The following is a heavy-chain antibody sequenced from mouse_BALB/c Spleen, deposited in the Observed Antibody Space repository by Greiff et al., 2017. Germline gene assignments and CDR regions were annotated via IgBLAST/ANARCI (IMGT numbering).Heavy chain of an antibody. J-gene: IGHJ4*01. CDR2: ISSGSSTI. D-gene: IGHD2-10*02. Sequence: EVKLMESGGGLVQPGGSRKLSCAASGFTFSSFGMHWVRQAPEKGLEWVAYISSGSSTIYYADTVKGRFTISRDNPKNTLFLQMTSLRSEDTAMYYCARERVWSYAMDYWGQGTSVTVSS. V-gene: IGHV5-17*02. CDR1: GFTFSSFG. CDR3: ARERVWSYAMDY.